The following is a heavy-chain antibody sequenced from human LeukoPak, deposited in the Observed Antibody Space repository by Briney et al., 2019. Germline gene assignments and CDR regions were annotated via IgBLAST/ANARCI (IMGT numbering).Heavy chain of an antibody. Sequence: KPGGSLRLSCAASGFTFSDYYLSWTRQAPGKGLECVSYISRGGSTTYYVDSVKGRFTISRDNAKNSLYLQMNSLRADDTAVYYCASMVAEAGPNWFDPWGQGTLVTISS. CDR2: ISRGGSTT. CDR1: GFTFSDYY. CDR3: ASMVAEAGPNWFDP. V-gene: IGHV3-11*01. J-gene: IGHJ5*02. D-gene: IGHD6-19*01.